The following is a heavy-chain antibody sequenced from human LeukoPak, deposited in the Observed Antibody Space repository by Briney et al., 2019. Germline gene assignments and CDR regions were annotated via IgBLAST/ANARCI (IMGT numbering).Heavy chain of an antibody. V-gene: IGHV4-34*01. CDR2: INRSGST. D-gene: IGHD3-10*01. CDR3: ARGPYYYGSGSYP. Sequence: KPSATLSLTCAVYGGSFSGYYWSWIRQPPGKGLEWIGEINRSGSTNYNPSLKSRVTISVDTSKNQLSLKLSSVTAADTAVYYCARGPYYYGSGSYPWGQGTLVTVSS. J-gene: IGHJ4*02. CDR1: GGSFSGYY.